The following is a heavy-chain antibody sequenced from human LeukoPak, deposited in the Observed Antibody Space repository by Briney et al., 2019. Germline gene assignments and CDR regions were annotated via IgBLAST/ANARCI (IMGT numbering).Heavy chain of an antibody. J-gene: IGHJ4*02. CDR3: ARDKIDGYYDFWSGYDY. CDR1: GYTFTSYG. D-gene: IGHD3-3*01. Sequence: ASVKVSCKASGYTFTSYGISWVRQAPGQGLEWMGWISAYNGNTNYAQKLQGRVTMTTDTSTSTAYMELRSLRSDDTAVYYCARDKIDGYYDFWSGYDYWGQGTLVTVSS. V-gene: IGHV1-18*01. CDR2: ISAYNGNT.